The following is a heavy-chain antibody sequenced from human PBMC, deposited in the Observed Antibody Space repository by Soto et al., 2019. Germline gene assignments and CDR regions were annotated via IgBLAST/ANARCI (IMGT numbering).Heavy chain of an antibody. CDR3: ARDQPGYSYGYGLGY. V-gene: IGHV3-23*01. CDR2: ISGSGIST. CDR1: GFTFRSYA. Sequence: GGSLRLSCAASGFTFRSYAMSWFRQAPGKGLEWVSGISGSGISTHYADSVKGRFTVSRDNAKNSLYLQMNSLRAEDTAVYYCARDQPGYSYGYGLGYWGQGTLVTVSS. J-gene: IGHJ4*02. D-gene: IGHD5-18*01.